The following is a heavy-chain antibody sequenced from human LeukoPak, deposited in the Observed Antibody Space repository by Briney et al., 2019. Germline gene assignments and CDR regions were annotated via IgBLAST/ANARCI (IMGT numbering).Heavy chain of an antibody. J-gene: IGHJ4*02. V-gene: IGHV3-11*04. CDR2: ISSSGSTI. D-gene: IGHD2-2*02. CDR1: GFTFSSYW. Sequence: GGSLRLSCEASGFTFSSYWMHWIRQAPGKGLEWVSYISSSGSTIYYADSVKGRFTISRDNAKNSLYLQMNSLRAEDTAVYYCTRDRLGYCSSTSCYTGFDYWGQGTLVTVSS. CDR3: TRDRLGYCSSTSCYTGFDY.